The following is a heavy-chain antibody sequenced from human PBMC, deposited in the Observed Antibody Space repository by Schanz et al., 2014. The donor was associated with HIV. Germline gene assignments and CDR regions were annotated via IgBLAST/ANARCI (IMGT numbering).Heavy chain of an antibody. CDR1: GFTFSNYA. V-gene: IGHV3-30-3*01. CDR3: ARGGIWEWDQPDFDY. J-gene: IGHJ4*02. CDR2: ISYDGSNK. Sequence: QVQLVESGGGVVQPGRSLRLSCAVSGFTFSNYAMHWVRQAPGKGLEWVAVISYDGSNKYYADSVKGRLTISRDNSKNTLYLQTNSLRVEDTAVYYCARGGIWEWDQPDFDYWGQGTLVIVSS. D-gene: IGHD2-15*01.